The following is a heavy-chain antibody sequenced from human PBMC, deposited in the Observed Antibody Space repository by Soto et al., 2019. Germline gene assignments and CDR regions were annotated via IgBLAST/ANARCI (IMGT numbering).Heavy chain of an antibody. CDR3: ARLTTSSGWSLFES. D-gene: IGHD6-13*01. V-gene: IGHV4-61*01. Sequence: SETLSLTCTVSGGSVSSSFFYWSWVLQPPGQRLEWIGYIYYTVTTNYNPSLASRVAMSVDTSKKQFTLNSRSLTAADTARYYCARLTTSSGWSLFESWGKGMLVTVSP. CDR1: GGSVSSSFFY. CDR2: IYYTVTT. J-gene: IGHJ4*02.